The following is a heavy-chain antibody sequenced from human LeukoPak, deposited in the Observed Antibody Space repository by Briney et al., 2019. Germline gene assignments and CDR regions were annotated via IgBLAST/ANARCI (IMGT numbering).Heavy chain of an antibody. J-gene: IGHJ3*02. CDR2: IYYSGST. D-gene: IGHD3/OR15-3a*01. CDR1: GGSISSYY. CDR3: ARWTGLSDAFDI. V-gene: IGHV4-59*08. Sequence: PSETLSLTCTVSGGSISSYYWSWIRQPPGKGLEWIGYIYYSGSTYYNPSLKSRVTISVDTSKNQFSLKLSSVTAADTAVYYCARWTGLSDAFDIWGQGTMVTVSS.